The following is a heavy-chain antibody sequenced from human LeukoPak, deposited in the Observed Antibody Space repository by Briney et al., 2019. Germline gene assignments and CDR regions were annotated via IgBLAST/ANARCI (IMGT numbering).Heavy chain of an antibody. CDR3: ARSRSGYNDAFDI. J-gene: IGHJ3*02. Sequence: GGSLRLSCAASGFTFSSYSMNWVRQAPGKGLEWVSSISSSRSYIYYADSVKGRFTISRDNAKNSLYLQMNSLRAEDTAVYYCARSRSGYNDAFDIWGQGTMVTVSS. CDR1: GFTFSSYS. CDR2: ISSSRSYI. D-gene: IGHD3-3*01. V-gene: IGHV3-21*01.